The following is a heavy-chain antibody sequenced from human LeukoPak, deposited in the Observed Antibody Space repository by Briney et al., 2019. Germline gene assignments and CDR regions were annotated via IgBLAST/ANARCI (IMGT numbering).Heavy chain of an antibody. CDR1: GGTFTGDY. CDR2: RDLGARIT. D-gene: IGHD3-10*01. J-gene: IGHJ6*02. Sequence: SETLSLTCAVYGGTFTGDYWSWIRQPPGKALEWIGERDLGARITSYNPSLKSRATISIDTSKSQFSLRLSSVTAADTAVYYCAKFSSIQGVDDVWGLGTAVTVSS. V-gene: IGHV4-34*08. CDR3: AKFSSIQGVDDV.